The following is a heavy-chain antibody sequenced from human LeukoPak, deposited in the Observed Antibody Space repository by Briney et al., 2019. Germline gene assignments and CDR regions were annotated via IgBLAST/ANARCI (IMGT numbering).Heavy chain of an antibody. J-gene: IGHJ4*02. CDR1: GGSISSGGYY. CDR3: ARVHIGSGSPFDY. V-gene: IGHV4-31*03. Sequence: SETLSLTCTVSGGSISSGGYYWSWIRQHPGKGLEWIGYIYYSGSTYYNPSLKSRVTISVDTSKNQFSLKLSSVTAADTAVYYCARVHIGSGSPFDYWGQGTLVTVSS. D-gene: IGHD3-10*01. CDR2: IYYSGST.